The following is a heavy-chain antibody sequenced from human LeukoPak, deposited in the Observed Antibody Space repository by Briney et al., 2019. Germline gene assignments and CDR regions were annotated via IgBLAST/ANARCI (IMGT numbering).Heavy chain of an antibody. CDR1: GFTFSSYA. V-gene: IGHV3-23*01. J-gene: IGHJ4*02. Sequence: PGGSLRLSCAASGFTFSSYAMNWVRQAPGKGLEWVSVIRNDGGRTEYPDSVKGRFTISRDNSKNTLYLQMNSLRVEDTAVYYCAKDWGDGVAYYGYGPFDYWGQGTLVTVSS. CDR3: AKDWGDGVAYYGYGPFDY. D-gene: IGHD5-18*01. CDR2: IRNDGGRT.